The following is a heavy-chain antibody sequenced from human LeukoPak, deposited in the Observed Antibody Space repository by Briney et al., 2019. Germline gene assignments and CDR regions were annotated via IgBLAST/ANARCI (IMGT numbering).Heavy chain of an antibody. Sequence: ASVKVSCKSSGYTFTSYDINWVRQATGQGLEWMGWMNPNSGNTGYAQKFQGRVTMTRNTSISTAYMELSSLRSEDTAAYYCARGTWVPAKSLYGMDVWGQGTTVTVSS. CDR2: MNPNSGNT. V-gene: IGHV1-8*01. J-gene: IGHJ6*02. CDR3: ARGTWVPAKSLYGMDV. CDR1: GYTFTSYD. D-gene: IGHD2-2*01.